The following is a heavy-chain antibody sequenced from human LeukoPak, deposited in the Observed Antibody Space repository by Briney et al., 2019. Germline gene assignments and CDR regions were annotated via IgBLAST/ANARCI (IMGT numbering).Heavy chain of an antibody. V-gene: IGHV4-34*01. CDR2: INHSGST. D-gene: IGHD3-10*02. CDR3: ARCSGSACFDY. Sequence: SETLSLTCAVYGGSFSGYYWSWIRQPPGKGLEWIGEINHSGSTNYNPSLKSRVTISVDTSKNQFSLKLSSVTAADTAVYYCARCSGSACFDYWGQGTLVTVSS. J-gene: IGHJ4*02. CDR1: GGSFSGYY.